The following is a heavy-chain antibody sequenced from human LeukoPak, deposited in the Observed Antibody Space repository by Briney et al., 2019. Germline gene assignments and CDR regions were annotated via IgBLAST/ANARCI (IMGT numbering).Heavy chain of an antibody. D-gene: IGHD3-10*02. J-gene: IGHJ6*04. CDR3: AELGITMIGGV. CDR1: GFTFSSYE. V-gene: IGHV3-48*03. Sequence: PGGSLRLSCAASGFTFSSYEMNWVRQAPGKGLEWVSYISSSGRTIYYADSVKGPFTISRDNAKTLLYLQMNGLRAEDTAVYYCAELGITMIGGVWGKGTTVTISS. CDR2: ISSSGRTI.